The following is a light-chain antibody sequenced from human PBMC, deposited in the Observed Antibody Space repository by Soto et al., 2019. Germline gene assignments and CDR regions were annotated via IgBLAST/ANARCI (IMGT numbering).Light chain of an antibody. Sequence: QSALTQPASVSGSPGQSITMSCTGTNSDVGGYDYVSWYQQHPGKAPKLMIYDDSIRPSGVSDRFSGSKSGNTASLTISGLQTEDEAYYYCSSYTSSTAVIFGGGTKLTVL. CDR2: DDS. CDR1: NSDVGGYDY. V-gene: IGLV2-14*01. J-gene: IGLJ2*01. CDR3: SSYTSSTAVI.